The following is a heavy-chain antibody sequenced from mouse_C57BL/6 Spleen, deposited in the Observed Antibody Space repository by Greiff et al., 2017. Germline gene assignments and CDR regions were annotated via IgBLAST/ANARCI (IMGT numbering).Heavy chain of an antibody. V-gene: IGHV10-1*01. CDR2: IRSKSNNYAT. CDR1: GFSFNTYA. J-gene: IGHJ3*01. Sequence: EVKLVESGGGLVQPKGSLKLSCAASGFSFNTYAMNWVRQAPGKGLEWVARIRSKSNNYATYYADSVKDRFTISRDDSESMLYLQMNNLKTEDTAMYYCVRNYYGTDGGFAYWGQGTLVTVSA. D-gene: IGHD1-1*01. CDR3: VRNYYGTDGGFAY.